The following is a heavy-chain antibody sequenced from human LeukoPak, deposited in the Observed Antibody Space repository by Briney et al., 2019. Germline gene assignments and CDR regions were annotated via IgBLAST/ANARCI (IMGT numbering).Heavy chain of an antibody. CDR3: AKGRTQLWLDDAFDI. D-gene: IGHD5-18*01. V-gene: IGHV3-30*18. J-gene: IGHJ3*02. Sequence: GGSLRLSCAASGFTFSRYGMHWVRQAPGKGLEWAAIISYDGSKKYYTDSVKGRFTISRDNTKSTLYLQMNSLSTEDTAVYYCAKGRTQLWLDDAFDIWGQGTMVTVSS. CDR2: ISYDGSKK. CDR1: GFTFSRYG.